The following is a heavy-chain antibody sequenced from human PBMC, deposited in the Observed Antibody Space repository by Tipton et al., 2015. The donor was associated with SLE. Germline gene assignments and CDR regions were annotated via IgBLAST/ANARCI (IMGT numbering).Heavy chain of an antibody. CDR1: GFTFSSYW. V-gene: IGHV3-7*02. D-gene: IGHD3-3*01. J-gene: IGHJ4*02. CDR3: ARGKPTPGLLNYDFWSGYDY. CDR2: IKQDGSEK. Sequence: SLRLSCAASGFTFSSYWMSWVRQAPGKGLEWVANIKQDGSEKYYVDSVKGRFTISRDNAKNSLYLQMNSLRAEDTAVYYCARGKPTPGLLNYDFWSGYDYWGQGTLVTVSS.